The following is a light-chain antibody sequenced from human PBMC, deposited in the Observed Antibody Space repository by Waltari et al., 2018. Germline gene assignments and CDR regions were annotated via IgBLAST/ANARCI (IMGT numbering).Light chain of an antibody. CDR1: QRVIIY. CDR3: QHYKSLPVS. J-gene: IGKJ1*01. CDR2: HTS. V-gene: IGKV3-20*01. Sequence: IVLTQSPGTLSLSPGERATLPCRASQRVIIYLAWYQQKPGQAPWLLIYHTSTRPTGIPDRFSGSGSGTDCSLTISGLEPEDFAVYYCQHYKSLPVSFGQGTRVEIK.